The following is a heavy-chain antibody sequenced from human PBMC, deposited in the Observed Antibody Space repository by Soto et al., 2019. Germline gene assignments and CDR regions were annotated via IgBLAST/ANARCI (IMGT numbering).Heavy chain of an antibody. J-gene: IGHJ5*02. Sequence: EVQLVESVGGLVQPGGSLRLSCAASGFTFSSYSMNWVRQAPGKGLEWVSYISSSSSTIYYADSVKGRFTISRDNAKNSLYLQMNSLRDEDTAVYYCARDARYCSGGSCYGWFDPWGQGTLVTVSS. V-gene: IGHV3-48*02. CDR2: ISSSSSTI. CDR3: ARDARYCSGGSCYGWFDP. CDR1: GFTFSSYS. D-gene: IGHD2-15*01.